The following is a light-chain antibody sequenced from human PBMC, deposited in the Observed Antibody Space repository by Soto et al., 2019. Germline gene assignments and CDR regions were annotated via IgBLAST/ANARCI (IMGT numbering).Light chain of an antibody. CDR1: QSISNW. Sequence: DIQMTQSPSTLSASVGDRVTITCRASQSISNWLAWYQQKPGKAPKLLIYKASSLESGVPSRFSGSGSGTEFTLTISRLEPDDFAAYYCQSGVTFGGGTKVEIK. J-gene: IGKJ4*01. CDR3: QSGVT. V-gene: IGKV1-5*03. CDR2: KAS.